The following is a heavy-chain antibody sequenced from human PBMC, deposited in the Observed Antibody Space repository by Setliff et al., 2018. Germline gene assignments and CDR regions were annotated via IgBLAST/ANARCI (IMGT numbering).Heavy chain of an antibody. CDR3: ARGLHDTSDDYYVGAFDM. Sequence: PSETLSLTCTVSVVSISDHFWSWIRQSPGKGLEWIGYVFYTGSTDYNPSLESRVTISVDLSKNQFSLRLTSVTAADTALYYCARGLHDTSDDYYVGAFDMWGLGTKVTVSS. J-gene: IGHJ3*02. CDR2: VFYTGST. D-gene: IGHD3-22*01. CDR1: VVSISDHF. V-gene: IGHV4-59*11.